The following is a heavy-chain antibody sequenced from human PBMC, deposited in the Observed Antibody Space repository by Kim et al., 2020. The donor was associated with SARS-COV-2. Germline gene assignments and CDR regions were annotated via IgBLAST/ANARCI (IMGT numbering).Heavy chain of an antibody. V-gene: IGHV1-3*01. CDR1: GYTFTSYA. Sequence: ASVKVSCKASGYTFTSYAMHWVRQAPGQRLEWMGWINAGNGNTKYSQKFQGRVTITRDTSASTAYMELSSLRSEDTAVYYCAAGYGSGSYYAPGGGFSYYYGMDVWGQGTTVTVSS. J-gene: IGHJ6*02. CDR3: AAGYGSGSYYAPGGGFSYYYGMDV. D-gene: IGHD3-10*01. CDR2: INAGNGNT.